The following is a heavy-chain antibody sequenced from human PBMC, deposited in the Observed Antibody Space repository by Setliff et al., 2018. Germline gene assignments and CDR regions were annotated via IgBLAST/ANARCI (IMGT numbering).Heavy chain of an antibody. CDR1: GYTFTSYG. V-gene: IGHV7-4-1*02. CDR3: ARGPLHYDFWSGYYTVSWFDP. Sequence: GASVKVSCKASGYTFTSYGFSRVRQAPGQGLEWMGWINTNTGNPTYAQGFTGRFVFSLDTSVSTAYLQISSLKAEDTAVYYCARGPLHYDFWSGYYTVSWFDPWGQGTLVTVSS. CDR2: INTNTGNP. J-gene: IGHJ5*02. D-gene: IGHD3-3*01.